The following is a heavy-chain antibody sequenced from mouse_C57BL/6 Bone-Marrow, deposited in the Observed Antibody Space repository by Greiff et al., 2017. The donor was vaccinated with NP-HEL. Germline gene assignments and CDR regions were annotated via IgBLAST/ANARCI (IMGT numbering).Heavy chain of an antibody. CDR1: GFTFSDYG. Sequence: EVQGVESGGGLVKPGGSLKLSCAASGFTFSDYGMHWVRQAPEKGLEWVAYISSGSSTIYYADTVKGRFTISRDNAKNTLFLQMTSLRSEDTAMYYCANLHYYGSSSPFAYWGQGTLVTVSA. V-gene: IGHV5-17*01. J-gene: IGHJ3*01. D-gene: IGHD1-1*01. CDR3: ANLHYYGSSSPFAY. CDR2: ISSGSSTI.